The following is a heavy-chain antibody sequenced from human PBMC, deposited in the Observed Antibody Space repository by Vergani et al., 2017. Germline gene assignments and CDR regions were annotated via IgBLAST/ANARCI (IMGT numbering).Heavy chain of an antibody. CDR3: AKDLSYSTAWPHFDS. J-gene: IGHJ4*02. CDR1: GFTLSSHA. CDR2: ISYDGDRR. Sequence: QVQLEESGGGVVQPGRSLRLSCAGSGFTLSSHAMHWVRQAPGKGLEWVAMISYDGDRRDYGDFAKGRFTISRDSSKTVYLQMNSLRVEDTAMYFCAKDLSYSTAWPHFDSRVQGTLVTDSS. D-gene: IGHD4-11*01. V-gene: IGHV3-30*18.